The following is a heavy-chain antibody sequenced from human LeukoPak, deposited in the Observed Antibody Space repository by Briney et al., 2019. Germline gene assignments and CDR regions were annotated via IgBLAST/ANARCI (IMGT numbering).Heavy chain of an antibody. J-gene: IGHJ3*01. V-gene: IGHV3-30-3*02. Sequence: PGGSLRLSCAASGFTFSSYAMHWVRQAPGKGLEWVAVISYDGSNKYYADSVKGRFTISRDNSKNTLYLQMNSLRAEDTAVYYCAKKPPLKTDDYGAQHGVFDLG. CDR3: AKKPPLKTDDYGAQHGVFDL. CDR1: GFTFSSYA. D-gene: IGHD4-17*01. CDR2: ISYDGSNK.